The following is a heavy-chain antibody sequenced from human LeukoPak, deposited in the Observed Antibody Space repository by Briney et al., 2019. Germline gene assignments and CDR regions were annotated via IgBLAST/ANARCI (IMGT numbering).Heavy chain of an antibody. CDR2: INHSGST. CDR1: GGSFSGYY. D-gene: IGHD2-2*01. J-gene: IGHJ4*02. Sequence: SETLSLTCAVYGGSFSGYYWSWIRQPPGKGLEWIGEINHSGSTNYNPSLKSRVTISVDTSKNQFSLKLSSVTAADTAVYYCARVFCSSASCQKTFDYWGQGTLVTVSS. CDR3: ARVFCSSASCQKTFDY. V-gene: IGHV4-34*01.